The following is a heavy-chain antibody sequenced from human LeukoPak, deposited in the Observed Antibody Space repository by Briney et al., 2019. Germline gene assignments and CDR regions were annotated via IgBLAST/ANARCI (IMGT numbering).Heavy chain of an antibody. V-gene: IGHV3-48*03. CDR2: ISSSGSTI. J-gene: IGHJ4*02. D-gene: IGHD2-2*01. CDR1: GFTFSSYE. CDR3: ARGGVVPAATKLVVNDY. Sequence: HPGGSLRLSCAASGFTFSSYEMNWVRHAPGKGREWVSYISSSGSTIYYADSVKGRFTISRDNAKNSLYLQMNSLRAEDTAVYYCARGGVVPAATKLVVNDYWGQGTPVTVSS.